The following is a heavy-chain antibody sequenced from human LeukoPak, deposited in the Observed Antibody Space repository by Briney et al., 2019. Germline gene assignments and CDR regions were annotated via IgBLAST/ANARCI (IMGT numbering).Heavy chain of an antibody. J-gene: IGHJ6*04. CDR3: AELGITMIGGV. CDR2: ISSSGSTI. D-gene: IGHD3-10*02. V-gene: IGHV3-48*03. Sequence: SGGSLRLSCAASGFTFSSYEMNWVRQAPGKGLEWVSYISSSGSTIYCADSVKGRFTISRDNAKNSLYLQMNSLRAEDTAVYYCAELGITMIGGVWGKGTTDTISS. CDR1: GFTFSSYE.